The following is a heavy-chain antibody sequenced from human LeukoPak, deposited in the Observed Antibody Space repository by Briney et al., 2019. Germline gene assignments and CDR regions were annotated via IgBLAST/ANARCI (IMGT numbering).Heavy chain of an antibody. J-gene: IGHJ3*02. Sequence: GASVKVSCKASGYTFTSYYMHWVRQAPGQGLEWMGIINPSGGSTSYAQKFQGRVTMTRDMSTSTVYMELSSLRSEDTAVYYCATLNRVVAATPNSDAFDIWGQGTMVTVSS. D-gene: IGHD2-15*01. CDR2: INPSGGST. CDR1: GYTFTSYY. CDR3: ATLNRVVAATPNSDAFDI. V-gene: IGHV1-46*01.